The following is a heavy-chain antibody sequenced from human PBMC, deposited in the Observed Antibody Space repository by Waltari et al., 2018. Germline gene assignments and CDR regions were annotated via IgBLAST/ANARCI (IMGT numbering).Heavy chain of an antibody. D-gene: IGHD4-17*01. CDR2: ISSSSSYR. V-gene: IGHV3-21*01. CDR3: ARGHDGDYEIGFDY. Sequence: EVQLVESGGGLVKPGGSLRLSCAASGFTFSSYSMNWVRQAPGKGWEWVSSISSSSSYRYYADSVKGRFTISRDNAKNSLYLQMNSLRAEDTAVYYCARGHDGDYEIGFDYWGQGTLVTVSS. J-gene: IGHJ4*02. CDR1: GFTFSSYS.